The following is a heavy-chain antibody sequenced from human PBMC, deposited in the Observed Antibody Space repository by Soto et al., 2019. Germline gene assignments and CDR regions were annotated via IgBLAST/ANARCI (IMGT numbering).Heavy chain of an antibody. J-gene: IGHJ4*02. CDR2: ISASGGTT. D-gene: IGHD6-19*01. CDR3: AKDRKSGSGWYWDY. Sequence: EVPLLESGGGLVQPGGSLRLSCADSGFTFSDYAMSWVRQAPGKELEWVSAISASGGTTYYADSERGRFTISRDNSKNTLYLQMNSLRAEDTVVYYCAKDRKSGSGWYWDYWGQGTLVTVSS. CDR1: GFTFSDYA. V-gene: IGHV3-23*01.